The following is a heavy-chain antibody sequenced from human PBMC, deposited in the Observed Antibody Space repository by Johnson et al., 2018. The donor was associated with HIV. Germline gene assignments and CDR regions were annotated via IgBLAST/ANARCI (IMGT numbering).Heavy chain of an antibody. CDR2: IKSKTDGGTT. CDR1: GFTFSNAC. D-gene: IGHD3-22*01. J-gene: IGHJ3*02. CDR3: ARECQYYYDTDGCTYDAFDI. Sequence: VQLVESGGGLVKPGGSLRLSCAASGFTFSNACMSWVRQAPGKGLEWVGRIKSKTDGGTTDYAAPVKGRFTISRDDSKNTLYLQMNSLRAEDTAFYYCARECQYYYDTDGCTYDAFDIWGQGTMVTVSS. V-gene: IGHV3-15*05.